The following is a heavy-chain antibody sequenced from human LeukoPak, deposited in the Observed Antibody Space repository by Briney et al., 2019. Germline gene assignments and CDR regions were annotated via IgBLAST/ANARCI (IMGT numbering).Heavy chain of an antibody. Sequence: SETLSLTYTVSGGSIDNYYWTWIRQPPGKGLEWIGYIYYSGSTNYNPSLKSRVSISVDTSKNQFSLKLNSVTAADTAVYYCARYRNEALFAFDIWGQGTLVTVSS. CDR1: GGSIDNYY. J-gene: IGHJ4*02. CDR2: IYYSGST. V-gene: IGHV4-59*01. CDR3: ARYRNEALFAFDI. D-gene: IGHD3-3*01.